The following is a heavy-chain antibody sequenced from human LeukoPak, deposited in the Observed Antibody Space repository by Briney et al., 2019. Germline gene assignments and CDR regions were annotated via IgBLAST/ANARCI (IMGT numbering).Heavy chain of an antibody. D-gene: IGHD2-8*02. CDR2: ISSSGSTI. CDR3: ATYRQVLLPFES. J-gene: IGHJ4*02. V-gene: IGHV3-48*01. Sequence: PGGSLRLSCAASRFTFSSYSMNWVRQAPGKGLEWVSYISSSGSTIYYADSVRGRFTISRDNSKSTLSLQMNSLRAEDTAIYYCATYRQVLLPFESWGQGTLVTVSS. CDR1: RFTFSSYS.